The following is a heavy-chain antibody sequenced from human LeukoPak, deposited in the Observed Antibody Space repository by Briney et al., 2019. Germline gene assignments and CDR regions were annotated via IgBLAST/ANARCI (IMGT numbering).Heavy chain of an antibody. D-gene: IGHD6-19*01. CDR3: AREGQWLPDWFDP. CDR2: IHYSGST. J-gene: IGHJ5*02. CDR1: GGSFSNYY. Sequence: PSETLSLTCAVYGGSFSNYYWSWIRQPPGKGLEWIGYIHYSGSTNYSPSLRSRVTISLDTSKNQFSLKVNSVTAADTAVYYCAREGQWLPDWFDPWGQGTLVTVSS. V-gene: IGHV4-59*01.